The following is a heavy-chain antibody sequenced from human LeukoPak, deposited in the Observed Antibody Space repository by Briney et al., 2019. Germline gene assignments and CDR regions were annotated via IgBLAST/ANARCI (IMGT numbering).Heavy chain of an antibody. D-gene: IGHD4-11*01. CDR3: AREDSNYHYFDY. V-gene: IGHV4-59*12. CDR1: GGSISSYY. Sequence: SETLSLTCTVSGGSISSYYWSWIRQPPGKGLEWIGYIYYSGSTNYNPSLKSRVTMSAHTSKNQLSLNLNSVTAADTAVYYCAREDSNYHYFDYWGQGTLVTVSS. CDR2: IYYSGST. J-gene: IGHJ4*02.